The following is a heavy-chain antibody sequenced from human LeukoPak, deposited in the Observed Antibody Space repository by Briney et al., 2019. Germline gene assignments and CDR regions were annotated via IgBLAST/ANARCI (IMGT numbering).Heavy chain of an antibody. V-gene: IGHV4-38-2*01. D-gene: IGHD2-2*02. J-gene: IGHJ5*02. CDR3: ARLGPRDLVVVPAPISGWFEL. CDR2: IYHSGST. CDR1: DYSISSGYS. Sequence: SETLSLTCAVSDYSISSGYSWGWIRQPPGKGLEWIGSIYHSGSTYYNPSLNSRVTIPVDTSKNQFSLKLSSVTAADTAVYYCARLGPRDLVVVPAPISGWFELWGQGTLVTVSS.